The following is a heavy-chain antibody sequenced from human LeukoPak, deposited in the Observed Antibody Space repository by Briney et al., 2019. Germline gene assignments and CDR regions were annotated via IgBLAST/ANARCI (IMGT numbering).Heavy chain of an antibody. J-gene: IGHJ6*03. Sequence: PSETLSLTCTLSVGSISSYYWSWIRQPPGKRLEWIGYIYYSGSTNYIPSPKSRVTISVDTSKNQFSLKLSSVTAADTAVYYCARVTYTVAARYYYYMDVWGKGTTVTVSS. CDR2: IYYSGST. V-gene: IGHV4-59*01. CDR1: VGSISSYY. D-gene: IGHD6-6*01. CDR3: ARVTYTVAARYYYYMDV.